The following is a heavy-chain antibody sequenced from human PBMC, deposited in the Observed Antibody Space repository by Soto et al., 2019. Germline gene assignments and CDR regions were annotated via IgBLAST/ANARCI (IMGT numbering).Heavy chain of an antibody. CDR2: MSHSGGT. D-gene: IGHD2-21*02. J-gene: IGHJ3*02. CDR1: GGFVSSGSYY. CDR3: AREEGGTATTFFYVFDI. V-gene: IGHV4-34*01. Sequence: QVQLQQWGAGLLKPSETLSLTCAVYGGFVSSGSYYWSWIRQPPGKGLEWIGEMSHSGGTHFNPPTQGLVPLSEETPKNSSPRRRGFVTPGDTALFYCAREEGGTATTFFYVFDIWAPGTMATVS.